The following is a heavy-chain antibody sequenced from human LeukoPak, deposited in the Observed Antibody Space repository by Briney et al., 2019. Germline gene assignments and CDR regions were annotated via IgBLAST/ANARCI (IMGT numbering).Heavy chain of an antibody. CDR2: IIPIFGTA. CDR1: GGTFSSYA. J-gene: IGHJ4*02. D-gene: IGHD3-9*01. V-gene: IGHV1-69*13. CDR3: ARTGVSTGALY. Sequence: GASVKVSCKASGGTFSSYAISWVRQAPGQGLEWMGGIIPIFGTANYAQKFQGRVTITADESTSTAYMELSSLRSEDTAVYYCARTGVSTGALYWGEGTLVSVSS.